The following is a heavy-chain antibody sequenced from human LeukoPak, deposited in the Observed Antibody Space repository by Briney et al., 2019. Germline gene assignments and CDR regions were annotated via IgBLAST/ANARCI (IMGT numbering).Heavy chain of an antibody. CDR2: ISVGNGNT. Sequence: ASVKVSCKASGYTFTSYAMHWARQAPGQRLEWVGWISVGNGNTKYSQKFQGRVTITRDTSATTAYMELSSLTSEDTAVYYCARGLTPYNWTAVLDYWGQGTLVTVSS. CDR3: ARGLTPYNWTAVLDY. J-gene: IGHJ4*02. D-gene: IGHD1-1*01. CDR1: GYTFTSYA. V-gene: IGHV1-3*01.